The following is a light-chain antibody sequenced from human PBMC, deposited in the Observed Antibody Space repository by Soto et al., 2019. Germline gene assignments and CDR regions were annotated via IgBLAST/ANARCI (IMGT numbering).Light chain of an antibody. CDR2: DVS. V-gene: IGLV2-14*01. J-gene: IGLJ2*01. Sequence: QSALTQPASVSGSPGQSITISCTGTRSDVGGYNYVSWYQQHPGKAPKLMIYDVSNRPSGVSNRFSVSKSGNTASLTISGLQAEDEADYYCSSYTSSSYVVFGGGTKLTVL. CDR1: RSDVGGYNY. CDR3: SSYTSSSYVV.